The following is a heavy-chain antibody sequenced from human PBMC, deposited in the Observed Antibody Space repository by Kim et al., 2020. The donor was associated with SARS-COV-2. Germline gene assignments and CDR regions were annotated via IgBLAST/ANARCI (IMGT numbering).Heavy chain of an antibody. CDR3: AKTSYCITTGCYAGYSDH. J-gene: IGHJ4*02. V-gene: IGHV3-30*18. D-gene: IGHD2-2*01. CDR2: LSSDADSK. CDR1: GFAFSGFG. Sequence: GGSLRLSCAASGFAFSGFGMHWVRQAPGKGLEWVAFLSSDADSKTYADSVKGRFTTSRDTSKDTLYLQMNSLRPEDTAVYYCAKTSYCITTGCYAGYSDHWGQGTQVTVSS.